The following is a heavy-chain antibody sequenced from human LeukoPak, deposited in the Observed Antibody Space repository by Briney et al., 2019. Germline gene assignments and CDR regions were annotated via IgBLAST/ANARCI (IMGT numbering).Heavy chain of an antibody. Sequence: PSETLSLTCTVSSGSIRSTSYYWRWIRQSPGKGLEWIGSVYYSGTTYYNPSLKSRVTVSVDTSNNQFSLRLSSVTAADTAVYYCARAPVSRDGGNRNVPHFDYWGQGTLVTVSS. V-gene: IGHV4-39*01. J-gene: IGHJ4*02. D-gene: IGHD5-24*01. CDR3: ARAPVSRDGGNRNVPHFDY. CDR1: SGSIRSTSYY. CDR2: VYYSGTT.